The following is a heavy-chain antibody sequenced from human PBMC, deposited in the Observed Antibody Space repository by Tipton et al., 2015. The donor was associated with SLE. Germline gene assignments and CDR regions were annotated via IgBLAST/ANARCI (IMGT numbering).Heavy chain of an antibody. CDR2: INHSGST. Sequence: TLSLTCTVSGGSISSYYWSWIRQPPGKGLEWIGEINHSGSTNYNPSLKSRVTISVDTSKNQFSLKLRSVTAADTAVYYCARDPPYCGGDCPLDYWGQGTLVTVSS. CDR3: ARDPPYCGGDCPLDY. V-gene: IGHV4-34*01. D-gene: IGHD2-21*02. J-gene: IGHJ4*02. CDR1: GGSISSYY.